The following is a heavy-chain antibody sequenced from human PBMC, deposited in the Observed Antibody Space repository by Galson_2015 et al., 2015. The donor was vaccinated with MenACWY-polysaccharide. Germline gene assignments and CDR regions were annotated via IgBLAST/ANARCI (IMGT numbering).Heavy chain of an antibody. CDR2: IIPIFGTA. J-gene: IGHJ5*02. CDR1: GYTFTSYG. Sequence: SVKVSCKASGYTFTSYGISWVRQAPGQGLEWMGGIIPIFGTANYAQKFQGRVTITADESTSTAYMELSSLRSEDTAVYYCARDLGVVPAATEGSWFDPWGQGTLVTVSS. V-gene: IGHV1-69*13. D-gene: IGHD2-2*01. CDR3: ARDLGVVPAATEGSWFDP.